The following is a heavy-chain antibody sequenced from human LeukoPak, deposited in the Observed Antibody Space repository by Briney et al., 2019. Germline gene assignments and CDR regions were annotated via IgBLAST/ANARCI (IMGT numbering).Heavy chain of an antibody. CDR1: GYTFTGYY. CDR3: ARDDYVWGSYRYLGY. J-gene: IGHJ4*02. V-gene: IGHV1-2*02. Sequence: ASVKVSCKASGYTFTGYYIHWVRQAPGQGLEWMGWINPNSGGTNYAQKFQGRVTMTRDTSISTAYMELSRLRSDDTAVYYCARDDYVWGSYRYLGYWGQGTLVTVSS. D-gene: IGHD3-16*02. CDR2: INPNSGGT.